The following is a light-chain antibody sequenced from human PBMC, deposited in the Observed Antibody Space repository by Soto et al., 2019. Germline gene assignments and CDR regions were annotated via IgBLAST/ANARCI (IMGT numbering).Light chain of an antibody. J-gene: IGKJ1*01. Sequence: EIVLTQSPGTLSLSPGERATLPCRASQSVKSSYLAWYQHKPGQAPRLLIYGTSSRATGIPDRFSGSGSGTDFTLTISRLEPEDFAVYYCQQYGSSLSITFGQGTKVDIK. V-gene: IGKV3-20*01. CDR1: QSVKSSY. CDR3: QQYGSSLSIT. CDR2: GTS.